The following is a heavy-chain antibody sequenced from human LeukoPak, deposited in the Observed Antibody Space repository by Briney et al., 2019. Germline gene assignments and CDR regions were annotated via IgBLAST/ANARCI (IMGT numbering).Heavy chain of an antibody. CDR1: GFTFSTYT. V-gene: IGHV3-23*01. CDR2: IGNNGGGI. Sequence: QTGGSLRLSCAASGFTFSTYTMYWVRHPPGKGLEWVSIIGNNGGGIHYADSVKGRFTISRDNFKNALYLQMNSLRVEDTAVYYCAIDPNWGTHSWGQGVLVTVSS. J-gene: IGHJ4*02. D-gene: IGHD7-27*01. CDR3: AIDPNWGTHS.